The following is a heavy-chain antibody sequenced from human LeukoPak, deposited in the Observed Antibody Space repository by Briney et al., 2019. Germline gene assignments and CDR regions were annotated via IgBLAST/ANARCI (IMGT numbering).Heavy chain of an antibody. J-gene: IGHJ4*02. V-gene: IGHV3-23*01. CDR2: ISGSGGST. CDR1: GFTFSSYA. D-gene: IGHD3-10*01. Sequence: GALRLSCAASGFTFSSYAMSWVRQAPGKGLEWVSAISGSGGSTYYADSVKGRFTISRDNSKNTLYLQMNSLRAEDTAVYYCAKDGLLWFGASGVDYWGQGTLVTVSS. CDR3: AKDGLLWFGASGVDY.